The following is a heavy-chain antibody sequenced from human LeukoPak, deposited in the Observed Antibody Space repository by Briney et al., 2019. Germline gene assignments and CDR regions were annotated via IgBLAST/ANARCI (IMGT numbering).Heavy chain of an antibody. CDR3: ARGRGILWFGELRARFDP. Sequence: PSETLSLTCAVYGGSSSGYYWSWIRQPPGKGLEWIGEINHSGSTNYNPSLKSRVTISVDTSKNQFSLKLSSVTAADTAVYYCARGRGILWFGELRARFDPWGQGTLVTVSS. CDR2: INHSGST. J-gene: IGHJ5*02. D-gene: IGHD3-10*01. V-gene: IGHV4-34*01. CDR1: GGSSSGYY.